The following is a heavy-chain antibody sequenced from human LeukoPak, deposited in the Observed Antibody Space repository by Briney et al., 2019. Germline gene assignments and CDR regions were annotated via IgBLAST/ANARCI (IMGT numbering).Heavy chain of an antibody. Sequence: GGPLRLSCAASGFTFSSYSMNWVRQAPGKGLEWVSSISSSSSYIYYADSVKGRFTISRDNAKDSLYLQMNSLRDEDTAVYYCARDYMPLYYFDYWGQGTLVTVSS. J-gene: IGHJ4*02. CDR1: GFTFSSYS. D-gene: IGHD2-2*01. CDR3: ARDYMPLYYFDY. V-gene: IGHV3-21*01. CDR2: ISSSSSYI.